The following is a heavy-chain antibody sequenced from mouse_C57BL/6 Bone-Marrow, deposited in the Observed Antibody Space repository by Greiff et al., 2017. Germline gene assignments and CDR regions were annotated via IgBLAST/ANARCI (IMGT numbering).Heavy chain of an antibody. Sequence: QVQLQQSGAELVRPGASVKLSCKASGYTFTGYCINWVKQRPGQGLEWIARIYPRSGNTYYNEKFKGKATLTAEKSSSTAYMQLRSLTSEDSAVYFCSGGDCYGFFDYWGQGTTLTVSS. CDR1: GYTFTGYC. D-gene: IGHD1-2*01. CDR3: SGGDCYGFFDY. CDR2: IYPRSGNT. V-gene: IGHV1-76*01. J-gene: IGHJ2*01.